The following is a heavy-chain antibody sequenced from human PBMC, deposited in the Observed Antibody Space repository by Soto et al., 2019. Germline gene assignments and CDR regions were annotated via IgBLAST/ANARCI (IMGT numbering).Heavy chain of an antibody. CDR1: GFTVSSNY. D-gene: IGHD3-10*01. CDR2: IYSGGST. J-gene: IGHJ4*02. Sequence: EVQLVESGGGLVQPGGSLRLSCAASGFTVSSNYMSWVRQAPGKGLEWVSVIYSGGSTYYADSVKGRFTISRDNSKNTLDLQMNSLRAEDTAVYYCARVGLRYYFDYWGQGTLVTVSS. V-gene: IGHV3-66*01. CDR3: ARVGLRYYFDY.